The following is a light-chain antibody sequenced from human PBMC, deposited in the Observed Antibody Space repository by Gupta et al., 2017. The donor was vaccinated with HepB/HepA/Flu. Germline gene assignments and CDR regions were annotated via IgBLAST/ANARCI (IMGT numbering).Light chain of an antibody. V-gene: IGKV2-24*01. J-gene: IGKJ1*01. CDR1: ESLVHRDGNTY. Sequence: DIVMTQTPLSSPVTLGQPASISCRSSESLVHRDGNTYLSWFQQRPGQPPRLLIYRASQRFSGVPDRFSGSGAETDFTLKISRVEAEDVGTYYCLQATQFPRTLGQGTKVEIK. CDR3: LQATQFPRT. CDR2: RAS.